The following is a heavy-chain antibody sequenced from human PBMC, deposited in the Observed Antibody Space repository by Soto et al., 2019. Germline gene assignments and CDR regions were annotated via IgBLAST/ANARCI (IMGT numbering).Heavy chain of an antibody. D-gene: IGHD4-17*01. V-gene: IGHV3-33*01. CDR1: GFTFSSYG. J-gene: IGHJ4*02. Sequence: QVQLVESGGGVVQPGRSLRLSCAASGFTFSSYGMHWVRQAPGKGLEWVAVIWYDGSNKYYADSVKGRFTISRDNSKNTLYLQMNSLRAEDTAVYYCAMTTVTYSANFDYWGQGTLVTVSS. CDR2: IWYDGSNK. CDR3: AMTTVTYSANFDY.